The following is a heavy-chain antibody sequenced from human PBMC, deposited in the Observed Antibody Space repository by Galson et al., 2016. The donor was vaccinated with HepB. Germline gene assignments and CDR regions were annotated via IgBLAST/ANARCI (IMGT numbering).Heavy chain of an antibody. D-gene: IGHD3-10*01. CDR3: ARDESATCQDGEE. J-gene: IGHJ4*02. Sequence: SLRLSCAASGFTFSGAYMSWIRQTPGRGLEWISSISSGNADITYADPVKGRFTVSRDNAKHSIFLQRNSLGAEDAVVYYCARDESATCQDGEEGGKGNRGTVSA. CDR2: ISSGNADI. V-gene: IGHV3-11*05. CDR1: GFTFSGAY.